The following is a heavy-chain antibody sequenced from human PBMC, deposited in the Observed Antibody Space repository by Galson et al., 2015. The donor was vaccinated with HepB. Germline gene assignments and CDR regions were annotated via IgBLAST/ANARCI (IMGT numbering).Heavy chain of an antibody. J-gene: IGHJ3*02. CDR1: GYSISSGYY. CDR3: ARHKVLRYFDWYDAFDI. CDR2: IYHSGST. Sequence: SETLSLTCAVSGYSISSGYYWGWIRQPPGKGLEWIGSIYHSGSTYYNPSLKSRVTISVDTSKNQFSLKLSSVTAADTTVYYCARHKVLRYFDWYDAFDIWGQGTMVTVSS. V-gene: IGHV4-38-2*01. D-gene: IGHD3-9*01.